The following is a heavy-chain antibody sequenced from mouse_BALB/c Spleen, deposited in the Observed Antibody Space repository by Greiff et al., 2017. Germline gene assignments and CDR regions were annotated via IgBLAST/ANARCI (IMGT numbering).Heavy chain of an antibody. Sequence: QVQLQQPGAELVMPGASVKMSCKASGYTFTDYWMHWVKQRPGQGLEWIGAIDTSDSYTSYNQKFKGKATLTVDESSSTAYMQLSSLTSEDSAVYYCARGLLREYYFDYWGQGTTLTVSS. D-gene: IGHD1-1*01. CDR2: IDTSDSYT. CDR1: GYTFTDYW. J-gene: IGHJ2*01. CDR3: ARGLLREYYFDY. V-gene: IGHV1-69*01.